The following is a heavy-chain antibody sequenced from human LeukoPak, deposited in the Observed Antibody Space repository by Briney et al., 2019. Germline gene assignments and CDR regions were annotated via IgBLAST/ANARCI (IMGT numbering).Heavy chain of an antibody. CDR2: ISSSGSTI. J-gene: IGHJ3*02. CDR3: ARDMIAVAGHTFDI. CDR1: GFTFSSYE. Sequence: GGSLRLSCAASGFTFSSYEMNWVRQAPGKGLEWVSYISSSGSTIYYADSVKGRFTISRDNAKNSLYLQMNSLRAEDTAVYYCARDMIAVAGHTFDIWGQGTMVTVSS. V-gene: IGHV3-48*03. D-gene: IGHD6-19*01.